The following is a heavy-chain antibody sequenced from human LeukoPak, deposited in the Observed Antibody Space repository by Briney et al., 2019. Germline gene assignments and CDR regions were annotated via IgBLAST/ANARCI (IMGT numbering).Heavy chain of an antibody. CDR2: IYDSGST. CDR1: GGSIRSSYYY. CDR3: ARDSLITIFGVVTPYGMDV. J-gene: IGHJ6*02. Sequence: SETLSLTCTVSGGSIRSSYYYWGWIRQPPGKGLEWIGSIYDSGSTYYNPSLKSRVTISVDTSKNQFSLKLNSVTAADTAVYYCARDSLITIFGVVTPYGMDVWGQGTTVTVFS. D-gene: IGHD3-3*01. V-gene: IGHV4-39*02.